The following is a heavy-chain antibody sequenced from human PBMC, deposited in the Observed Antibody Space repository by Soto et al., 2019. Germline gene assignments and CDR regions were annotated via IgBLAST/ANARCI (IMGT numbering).Heavy chain of an antibody. D-gene: IGHD3-22*01. CDR3: AKHSSGSYRPFDH. J-gene: IGHJ4*02. V-gene: IGHV3-23*01. Sequence: GGSLRLSCATSRFTFSTCAMSWVRQAPGKGLEWVSIISGSGTVTFYADSVKGRFSISRDSSKNTLFLQMNSLRAEDPAVYYCAKHSSGSYRPFDHWGQGALVTVSS. CDR2: ISGSGTVT. CDR1: RFTFSTCA.